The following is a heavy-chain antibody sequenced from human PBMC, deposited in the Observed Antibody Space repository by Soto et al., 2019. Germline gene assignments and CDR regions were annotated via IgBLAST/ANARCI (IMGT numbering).Heavy chain of an antibody. J-gene: IGHJ4*02. CDR1: GFTLSSYA. Sequence: EVQLVESGGGLVQPGGSLRLSCAASGFTLSSYAMNWVRQAPGKGLEWVSYISSSSIYYADSVKGRFTISRDNAKNSLSLQMNSLRAEDTAVYSCARDLWDGLPGAESDYWGQGTLVTVSS. D-gene: IGHD3-16*01. V-gene: IGHV3-48*01. CDR3: ARDLWDGLPGAESDY. CDR2: ISSSSI.